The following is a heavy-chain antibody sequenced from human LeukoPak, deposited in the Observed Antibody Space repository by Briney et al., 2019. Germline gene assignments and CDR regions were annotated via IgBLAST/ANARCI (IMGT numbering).Heavy chain of an antibody. J-gene: IGHJ6*02. CDR3: ATSMYCSSTSCYFDYYYGMDV. D-gene: IGHD2-2*01. CDR2: ISSSSSYI. V-gene: IGHV3-21*05. CDR1: GFTFSSYE. Sequence: KPGGSLRLSCAASGFTFSSYEMNWVRQAQGKGPEWVSYISSSSSYIYYADSVKGRFTISRDNAKNSLYLQMNSLRAEDTAVYYCATSMYCSSTSCYFDYYYGMDVWGQGTTVTVSS.